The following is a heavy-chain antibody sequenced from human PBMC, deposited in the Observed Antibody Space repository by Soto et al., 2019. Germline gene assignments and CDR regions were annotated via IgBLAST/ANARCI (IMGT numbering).Heavy chain of an antibody. D-gene: IGHD3-3*01. Sequence: SETLCLTSTVSGGSLSSSTYYWGWIRQPPGKGLEWIGSHYYSGSTYYNPSLNSRVTISVDTSKNQFSLKLSSVTAADTAVYYCARRRTYYDFWPYDEYYYYGMDVWGQGTTVT. CDR3: ARRRTYYDFWPYDEYYYYGMDV. CDR2: HYYSGST. CDR1: GGSLSSSTYY. J-gene: IGHJ6*02. V-gene: IGHV4-39*01.